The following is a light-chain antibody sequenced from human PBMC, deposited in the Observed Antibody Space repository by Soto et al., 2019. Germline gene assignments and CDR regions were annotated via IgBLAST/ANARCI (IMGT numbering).Light chain of an antibody. CDR1: GGNITNNY. CDR2: EDT. V-gene: IGLV6-57*04. CDR3: QSYDASSQV. J-gene: IGLJ3*02. Sequence: NFMLTQPHSVSESPGKTVTISCTRSGGNITNNYVQWYQRRPGSAPTTVIYEDTHRPSGVPDRFSGSIDGSSNSASLTISGLRTEDEADDYCQSYDASSQVFGGGTKLTVL.